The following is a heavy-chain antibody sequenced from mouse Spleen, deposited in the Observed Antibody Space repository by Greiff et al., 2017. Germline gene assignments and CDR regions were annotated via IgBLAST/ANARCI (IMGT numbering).Heavy chain of an antibody. J-gene: IGHJ2*01. Sequence: EVKLLESGPGLVKPSQTVSLTCTVTGISITTGHYRWSWIRQFPGNKLEWIGYIYYSGTITYNPSLTSRTTITRDTSKNQFFLEMNSLTAEDTATYYCARYYYGYSFDYWGQGTTLTVSS. V-gene: IGHV3-5*02. CDR2: IYYSGTI. D-gene: IGHD1-2*01. CDR3: ARYYYGYSFDY. CDR1: GISITTGHYR.